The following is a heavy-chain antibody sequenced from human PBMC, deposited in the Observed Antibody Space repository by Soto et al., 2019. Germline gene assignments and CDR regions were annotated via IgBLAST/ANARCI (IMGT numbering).Heavy chain of an antibody. CDR3: AREVYDFWSGRPRDYYMDV. CDR2: IYYSGST. J-gene: IGHJ6*03. CDR1: GGSISSGGYY. V-gene: IGHV4-31*03. Sequence: QVQLQESGPGLVKPSQTLSLTCTVSGGSISSGGYYWSWIRQHPGKGLEWIGYIYYSGSTYYNPSLKSRVTISVDTSKNQFSLKLSSVTAADTAVYYCAREVYDFWSGRPRDYYMDVWGKGTTVTVSS. D-gene: IGHD3-3*01.